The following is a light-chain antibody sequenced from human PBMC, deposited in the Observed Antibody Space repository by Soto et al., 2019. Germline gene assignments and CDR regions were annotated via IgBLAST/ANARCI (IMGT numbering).Light chain of an antibody. CDR1: SDDVGAYNS. V-gene: IGLV2-23*01. CDR3: CSSAPESTYV. CDR2: KGT. J-gene: IGLJ1*01. Sequence: QSVLAQPASVSGSPGQSITISCTGTSDDVGAYNSVSWYQQLPHKAPQVILYKGTQRPSGVSSRFSGSTSGNAASLTISGLQADDEADYFCCSSAPESTYVFGTGTKVTDL.